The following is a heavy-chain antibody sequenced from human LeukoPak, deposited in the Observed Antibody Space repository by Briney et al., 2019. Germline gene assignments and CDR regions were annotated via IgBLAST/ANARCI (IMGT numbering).Heavy chain of an antibody. CDR1: GGSISSGGYY. CDR3: TRARTMIVVGFDY. D-gene: IGHD3-22*01. CDR2: IYYSGST. Sequence: PSQTLSLTCTVSGGSISSGGYYWRWIRQHPGKGLEWIGYIYYSGSTYYNPSLKSRVTISVDTSKNQFSLKLSSVTAADTAVYYCTRARTMIVVGFDYWGQGTLVTVSS. V-gene: IGHV4-31*03. J-gene: IGHJ4*02.